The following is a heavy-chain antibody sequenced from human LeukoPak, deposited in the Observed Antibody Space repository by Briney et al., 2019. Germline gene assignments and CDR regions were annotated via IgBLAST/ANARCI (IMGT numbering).Heavy chain of an antibody. D-gene: IGHD3-10*01. CDR2: IYASGSS. J-gene: IGHJ3*02. CDR1: GGSISSYY. Sequence: SETLSLTCTVSGGSISSYYWNWIRQPAGKGLEWIGRIYASGSSDYNPSLKSRVTISLDTSKNQFSLKLISVTAADTAVYYCARRGDIWGQGTMVTVSS. CDR3: ARRGDI. V-gene: IGHV4-4*07.